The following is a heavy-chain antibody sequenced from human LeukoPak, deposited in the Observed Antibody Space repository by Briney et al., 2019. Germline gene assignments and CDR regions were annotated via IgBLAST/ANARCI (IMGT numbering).Heavy chain of an antibody. V-gene: IGHV1-69*04. Sequence: SVKVSCKASGGTFSSYAISCVRQAPGQGLEWMGRIISILGIANYAQKFRGRVTITADKSTSTAYMELSSLRSEDTAVYYCARSGGVYCSSTSCYRYNWFDPWGQGTLVTVSS. J-gene: IGHJ5*02. CDR2: IISILGIA. CDR3: ARSGGVYCSSTSCYRYNWFDP. CDR1: GGTFSSYA. D-gene: IGHD2-2*02.